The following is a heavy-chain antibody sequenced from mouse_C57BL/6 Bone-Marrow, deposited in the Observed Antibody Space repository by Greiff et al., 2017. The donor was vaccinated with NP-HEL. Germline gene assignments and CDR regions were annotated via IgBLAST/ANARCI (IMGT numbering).Heavy chain of an antibody. V-gene: IGHV5-6*01. CDR2: ISSGGGYT. J-gene: IGHJ1*03. D-gene: IGHD1-1*01. Sequence: EVQRVESGGDLVKPGGSLKLSCAASGFTFSSYGMSWVRQTPDKRLEWVATISSGGGYTYYPDSVKGRFTISRDNAKNTLYLQMSSLKSEDTAMYYCASPYYDGSSYWYFDVWGTGTTVTVSS. CDR1: GFTFSSYG. CDR3: ASPYYDGSSYWYFDV.